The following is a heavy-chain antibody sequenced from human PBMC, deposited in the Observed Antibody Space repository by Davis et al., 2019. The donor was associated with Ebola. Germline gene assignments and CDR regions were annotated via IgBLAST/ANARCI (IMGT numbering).Heavy chain of an antibody. CDR3: ARSHSSGWYNFDY. V-gene: IGHV4-34*01. D-gene: IGHD6-19*01. CDR2: INHSGST. CDR1: GGSFSGYY. Sequence: MPSETLSLTCAVYGGSFSGYYWSWIRQPPGKGLEWIGEINHSGSTNYNPSLKSRVTISVDTSKNQFSLKLSSVTAADTAVYYCARSHSSGWYNFDYWGQGTLVTVSS. J-gene: IGHJ4*02.